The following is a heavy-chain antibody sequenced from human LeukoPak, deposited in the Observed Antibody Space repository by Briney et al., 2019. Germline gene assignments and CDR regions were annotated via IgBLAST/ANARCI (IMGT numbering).Heavy chain of an antibody. D-gene: IGHD1-26*01. J-gene: IGHJ5*02. Sequence: GGSLRLSCAASGFTFSSYSMNWVRQAPGKGLEWVSYISSSSSTIYYADSVKGRFTISRDNAKNSLYLQMNSLRAEDTAVYYCARGGGWAIFTFKNWFDPWGQGTLVTVSS. CDR3: ARGGGWAIFTFKNWFDP. V-gene: IGHV3-48*01. CDR2: ISSSSSTI. CDR1: GFTFSSYS.